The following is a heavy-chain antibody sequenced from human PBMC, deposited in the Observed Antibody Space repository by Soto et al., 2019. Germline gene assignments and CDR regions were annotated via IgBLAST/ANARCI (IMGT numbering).Heavy chain of an antibody. CDR2: IYSSGSA. CDR3: ATIVGANDY. D-gene: IGHD1-26*01. Sequence: SETLSLTCTVSRASIYTYSWTWIRQPAGKGLQWIGHIYSSGSANYSPSLKSRVSMSVDSSKNQISLKLSSVTAAGTAVYYCATIVGANDYWGQGTLVTVSS. V-gene: IGHV4-4*07. J-gene: IGHJ4*02. CDR1: RASIYTYS.